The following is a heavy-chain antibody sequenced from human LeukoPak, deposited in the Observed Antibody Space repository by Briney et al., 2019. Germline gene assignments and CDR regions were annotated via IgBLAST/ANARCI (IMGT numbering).Heavy chain of an antibody. CDR3: ARLDITTTWYAFDY. D-gene: IGHD5-12*01. J-gene: IGHJ4*02. CDR2: IYHSGST. V-gene: IGHV4-38-2*02. CDR1: GYSISSGYY. Sequence: MASETLSLTCTVSGYSISSGYYWGWIRQPPGKGLEWIGSIYHSGSTYYNPSLKSRVTISVDTSKNQFSLKLSSVTAADTAVYYYARLDITTTWYAFDYWGQGTLVTVSS.